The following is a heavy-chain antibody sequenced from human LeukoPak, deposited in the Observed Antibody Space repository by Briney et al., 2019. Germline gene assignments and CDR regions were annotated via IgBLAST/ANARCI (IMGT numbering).Heavy chain of an antibody. CDR1: GYSFTNYW. Sequence: GESLKTSCKGSGYSFTNYWIGWVRQMPGKGLEWVGIIYPADSDTRYSPSFQGQVTISADKSVSTAYLQWSSLRASDSAMYYCAGPGDRYGMDVWGQGTTVTVSS. V-gene: IGHV5-51*01. J-gene: IGHJ6*02. D-gene: IGHD3-16*01. CDR3: AGPGDRYGMDV. CDR2: IYPADSDT.